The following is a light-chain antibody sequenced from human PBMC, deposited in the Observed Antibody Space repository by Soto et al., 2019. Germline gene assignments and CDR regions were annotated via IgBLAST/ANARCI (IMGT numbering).Light chain of an antibody. Sequence: QSALTQPPSASGSPGQSVTISCTGTSSGVGGYQYVSWYQQYPGKAPKLMIYAVNKRPSGVPDRFSGSRSGNTASLTVSGLQAEDEADYYCSSYAGSNNYVFGTGTKVTAL. CDR3: SSYAGSNNYV. CDR2: AVN. J-gene: IGLJ1*01. CDR1: SSGVGGYQY. V-gene: IGLV2-8*01.